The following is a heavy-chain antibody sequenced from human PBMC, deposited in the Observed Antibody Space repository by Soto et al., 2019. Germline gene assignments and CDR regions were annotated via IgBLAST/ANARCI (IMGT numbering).Heavy chain of an antibody. D-gene: IGHD3-22*01. V-gene: IGHV3-23*01. CDR2: ISGSGGST. J-gene: IGHJ4*02. Sequence: PGGSLRLSCAASGFTFSSYAMSWVRQAPGKGLEWVSAISGSGGSTYYADSVKGRFTISRDNSKNTLYLQMNSLRAEDTAVYYCAKAGRITMIVVVISLFFDYWGQGTLVTVSS. CDR3: AKAGRITMIVVVISLFFDY. CDR1: GFTFSSYA.